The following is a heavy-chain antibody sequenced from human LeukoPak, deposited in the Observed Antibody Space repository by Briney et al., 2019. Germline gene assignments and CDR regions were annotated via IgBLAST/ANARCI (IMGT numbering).Heavy chain of an antibody. CDR2: INHSGST. J-gene: IGHJ5*02. D-gene: IGHD2-2*01. CDR3: AISYCSSTSCYSPRKRGFDP. V-gene: IGHV4-34*01. Sequence: SETLSLTCAVYGGSFSGYYWSWIRQPPGKGLEWIGEINHSGSTNYNPSLKSRVTISVDTSKNQFSLKLSSVTAADTAVYYCAISYCSSTSCYSPRKRGFDPWGQGTLVTVSS. CDR1: GGSFSGYY.